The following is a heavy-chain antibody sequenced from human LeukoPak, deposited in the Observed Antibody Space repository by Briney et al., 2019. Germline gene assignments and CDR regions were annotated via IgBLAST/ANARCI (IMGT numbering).Heavy chain of an antibody. D-gene: IGHD4-17*01. J-gene: IGHJ4*02. V-gene: IGHV3-30*04. CDR1: GFTFGSYA. Sequence: GGPLRLSCAASGFTFGSYAMHWVRQAPGKGLEWVAVISFDGRNKYYADSVRGRFTISRDDSKHTLYLQLNSLRTDDTAVYYCVRDSVTTGYYFYYWGQGTLVTVSS. CDR3: VRDSVTTGYYFYY. CDR2: ISFDGRNK.